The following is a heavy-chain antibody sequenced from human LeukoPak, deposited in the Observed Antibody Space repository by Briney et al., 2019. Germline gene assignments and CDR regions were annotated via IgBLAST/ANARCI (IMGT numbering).Heavy chain of an antibody. Sequence: GGSLRLSCAASGFTFSTYTLNWVRQAPGKGLEWVSAISYSSYYIYYRDSVKGRFTISRDNAKNSLYLQMHGLRAEDTAFYYCARDDSSITGTKRHWGQGTLVTVSS. J-gene: IGHJ4*02. V-gene: IGHV3-21*01. CDR2: ISYSSYYI. CDR1: GFTFSTYT. CDR3: ARDDSSITGTKRH. D-gene: IGHD1-7*01.